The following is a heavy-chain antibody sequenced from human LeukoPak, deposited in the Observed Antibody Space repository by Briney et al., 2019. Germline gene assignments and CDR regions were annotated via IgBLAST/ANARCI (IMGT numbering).Heavy chain of an antibody. J-gene: IGHJ4*02. CDR3: VRHCGGGCWLIDH. CDR2: VSNSGSP. Sequence: PSETLSLTCTVSGGSISSYYWSWIRHPSGKGLEWIGFVSNSGSPTHNPSLKSRVTISEDTAKNQVSLKLTSVTAADTAVYYCVRHCGGGCWLIDHWGQGTLVTVSS. V-gene: IGHV4-59*01. CDR1: GGSISSYY. D-gene: IGHD2-21*02.